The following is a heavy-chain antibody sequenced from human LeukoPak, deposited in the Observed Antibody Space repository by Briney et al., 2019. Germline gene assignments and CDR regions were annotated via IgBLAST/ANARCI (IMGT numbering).Heavy chain of an antibody. J-gene: IGHJ5*02. D-gene: IGHD2-21*01. CDR1: GYTFTGYD. Sequence: ASVKVSFKASGYTFTGYDINWVRQAPGQGLEWMGWVSGYNGNTNYAQKFEGRVAMTTDTSSSTAYMELRSLRSDDTAIYYCARGDWFDPWGQGTLVTVSS. V-gene: IGHV1-18*01. CDR3: ARGDWFDP. CDR2: VSGYNGNT.